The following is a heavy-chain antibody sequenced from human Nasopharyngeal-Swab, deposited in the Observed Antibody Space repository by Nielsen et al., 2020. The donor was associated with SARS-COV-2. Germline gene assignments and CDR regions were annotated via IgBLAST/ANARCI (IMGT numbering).Heavy chain of an antibody. CDR1: GFTFSSYA. CDR2: ISGSGGST. CDR3: AKPILYYDILTGYLSEGFDY. V-gene: IGHV3-23*01. Sequence: GGSLRLSCAASGFTFSSYAMSWVRQAPGKGLEWVSAISGSGGSTYYADSVKGRFTISRDNSKNTLYLQMNSLRAEDTAVYYCAKPILYYDILTGYLSEGFDYWGQGTLVTVSS. D-gene: IGHD3-9*01. J-gene: IGHJ4*02.